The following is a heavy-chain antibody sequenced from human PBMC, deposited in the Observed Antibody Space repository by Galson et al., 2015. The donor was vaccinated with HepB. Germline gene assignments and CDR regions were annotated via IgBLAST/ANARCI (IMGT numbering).Heavy chain of an antibody. CDR2: TYYRSKWYN. J-gene: IGHJ6*03. Sequence: CAISGDSVSSNSAAWNWIRQSPSRGLEWLGRTYYRSKWYNDYAVSVESRITINPDTSKNQFSLQLNSVTPEDTAVYYCARDDCSSTSCWLLRGYYYMDVWGKGTTVTVSS. V-gene: IGHV6-1*01. CDR1: GDSVSSNSAA. CDR3: ARDDCSSTSCWLLRGYYYMDV. D-gene: IGHD2-2*01.